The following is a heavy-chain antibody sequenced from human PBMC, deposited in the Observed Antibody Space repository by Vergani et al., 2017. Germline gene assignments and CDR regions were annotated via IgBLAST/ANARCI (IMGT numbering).Heavy chain of an antibody. CDR3: ARVEMATISKYYYYYYGMDV. J-gene: IGHJ6*02. D-gene: IGHD5-24*01. CDR2: IYYSGST. CDR1: GDSISSSSYY. Sequence: QVQLQESGPGLLQPSQTLSLTCSVAGDSISSSSYYWGWIRQPPGKGLEWIGSIYYSGSTYYNPSLKSRVTISVDTSKNQFSLKLSSVTAADTAVYYCARVEMATISKYYYYYYGMDVWGQGTTVTVSS. V-gene: IGHV4-39*01.